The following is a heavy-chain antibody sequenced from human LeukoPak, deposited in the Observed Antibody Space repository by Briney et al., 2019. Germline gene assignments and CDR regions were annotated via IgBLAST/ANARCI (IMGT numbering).Heavy chain of an antibody. J-gene: IGHJ4*02. CDR3: AKDKSTTARSSSSVDY. Sequence: ASVKVSCKASGYTFTSYGISWVRQAPGQGLEWMGWISAYNGNTNYAQKLQGRVTMTTDTSTSTAYMELRSLRSDDTAVYYCAKDKSTTARSSSSVDYWGQGTLVTVSS. D-gene: IGHD6-13*01. CDR1: GYTFTSYG. V-gene: IGHV1-18*01. CDR2: ISAYNGNT.